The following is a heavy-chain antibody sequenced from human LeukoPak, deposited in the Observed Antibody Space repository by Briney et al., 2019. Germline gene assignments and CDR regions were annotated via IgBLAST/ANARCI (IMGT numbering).Heavy chain of an antibody. J-gene: IGHJ4*02. CDR3: AKEYSGYDFDY. D-gene: IGHD5-12*01. CDR2: IIPIFGTA. CDR1: GGTFSSYA. Sequence: ASVKVSCKASGGTFSSYAISWVRQAPGQGLEWMGGIIPIFGTANYAQKFQGRVTITTDESTSTAYMELSSLRAEDTAVYYCAKEYSGYDFDYWGQGTLVTVSS. V-gene: IGHV1-69*05.